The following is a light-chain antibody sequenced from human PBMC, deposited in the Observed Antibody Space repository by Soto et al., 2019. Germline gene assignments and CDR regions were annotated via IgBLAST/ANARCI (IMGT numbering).Light chain of an antibody. CDR2: KAS. CDR3: QQYYSTWT. V-gene: IGKV1-6*01. J-gene: IGKJ1*01. Sequence: AIQMTQSRSSLSSSVVDIFTISFRASQGIGNALGWYQQKPGKPPKVLIYKASTLKSGVPSRFSGSGSGTDFTLTISSLQAEDVAVYYCQQYYSTWTFGQGTKVDI. CDR1: QGIGNA.